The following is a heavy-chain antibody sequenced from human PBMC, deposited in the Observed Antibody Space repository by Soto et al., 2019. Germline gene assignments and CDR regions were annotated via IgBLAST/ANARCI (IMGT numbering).Heavy chain of an antibody. Sequence: QVHLVQSGAEVKTPGASVKVSCKASGYTFTSYGISWVRQAPGQGLEWLGWISPDNVNANYAHKVQGRVTMTTDTSTSTAYMELRSLASDDTAFYYCARSSALDYWGKGTLVTVSS. J-gene: IGHJ4*02. CDR1: GYTFTSYG. D-gene: IGHD2-15*01. CDR2: ISPDNVNA. CDR3: ARSSALDY. V-gene: IGHV1-18*01.